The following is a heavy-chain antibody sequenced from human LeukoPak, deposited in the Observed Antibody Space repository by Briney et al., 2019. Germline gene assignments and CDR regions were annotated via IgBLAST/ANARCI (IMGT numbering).Heavy chain of an antibody. CDR1: GFTFINYW. D-gene: IGHD6-6*01. V-gene: IGHV3-7*01. CDR2: IKQDGSEK. J-gene: IGHJ4*02. Sequence: QTGGSLRLSCAASGFTFINYWMSWVRQAPGKGLEWVANIKQDGSEKYYVDSVEGRFTISRGNAKNSLSLQMNSLRGEDTAVYYCVRALGSSSADFWGQGTLVTVSS. CDR3: VRALGSSSADF.